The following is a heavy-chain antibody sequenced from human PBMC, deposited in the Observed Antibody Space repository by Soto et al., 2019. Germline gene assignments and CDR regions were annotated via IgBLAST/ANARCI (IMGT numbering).Heavy chain of an antibody. J-gene: IGHJ6*02. CDR1: GGTFSSYA. Sequence: QVPLVQSGAEVKKPGSSVKVSCKASGGTFSSYAISWVRQAPGQGLEWMGGIIPIFGTANYAQKFQGRVTITADESTSTAYMELSSLRSEDTAVYYCAREGLVATTWAYYYYGMDVWGQGTTVTVSS. CDR3: AREGLVATTWAYYYYGMDV. CDR2: IIPIFGTA. D-gene: IGHD5-12*01. V-gene: IGHV1-69*01.